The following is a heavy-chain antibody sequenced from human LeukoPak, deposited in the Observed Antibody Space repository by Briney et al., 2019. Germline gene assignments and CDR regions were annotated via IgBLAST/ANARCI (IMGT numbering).Heavy chain of an antibody. V-gene: IGHV4-59*01. D-gene: IGHD4-11*01. CDR3: ARTSRSLDY. J-gene: IGHJ4*02. Sequence: SETLSLTCYVSGGSISSYYWSWIRQPPGKGLEWIGYIYYSGSTNYNPSLKSRVTISVDMSKNQFSLKLNSVTAADTAVYFCARTSRSLDYWGQGTLVTVSS. CDR2: IYYSGST. CDR1: GGSISSYY.